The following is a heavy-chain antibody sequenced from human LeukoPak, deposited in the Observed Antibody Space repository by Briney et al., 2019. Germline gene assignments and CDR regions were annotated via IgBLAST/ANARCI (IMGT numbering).Heavy chain of an antibody. CDR2: MNPDGSGK. Sequence: GGSLRLSCAASGFSFSDSWMSWVRQAPGKGLEWVANMNPDGSGKYYVDSVRGRFTVSRDNAKNTVYLQMNSLRAEDTAVYYCGRDPAWEAIDYWGQGTLVTVSS. D-gene: IGHD1-26*01. J-gene: IGHJ4*02. V-gene: IGHV3-7*01. CDR1: GFSFSDSW. CDR3: GRDPAWEAIDY.